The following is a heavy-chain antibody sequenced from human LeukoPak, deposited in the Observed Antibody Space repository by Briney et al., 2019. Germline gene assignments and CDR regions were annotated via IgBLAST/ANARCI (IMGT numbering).Heavy chain of an antibody. V-gene: IGHV3-7*05. D-gene: IGHD1-26*01. CDR1: GFTFRSYW. J-gene: IGHJ4*02. Sequence: GGSLRLSCAASGFTFRSYWMSWVRQAPGKGLEWLGDINQDESVRNHVDSVKGRFIIYRDNVENALYLQMNSLTFEDTAVYYCARGAPYRDSDDYWGQGTLVTVSS. CDR3: ARGAPYRDSDDY. CDR2: INQDESVR.